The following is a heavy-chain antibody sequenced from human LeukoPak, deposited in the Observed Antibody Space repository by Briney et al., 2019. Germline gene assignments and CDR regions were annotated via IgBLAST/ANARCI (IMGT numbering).Heavy chain of an antibody. D-gene: IGHD2-2*01. CDR1: GFTFSSYG. CDR2: ISYDGSNK. J-gene: IGHJ4*02. CDR3: AKESTSRGRDY. Sequence: GGSLRLSCAASGFTFSSYGMHWVRQAPGKGLEWVAVISYDGSNKYYADSVKGRFTISRDNSKNTPYLQMNSLRAEDTAVYYCAKESTSRGRDYWGQGTLVTVSS. V-gene: IGHV3-30*18.